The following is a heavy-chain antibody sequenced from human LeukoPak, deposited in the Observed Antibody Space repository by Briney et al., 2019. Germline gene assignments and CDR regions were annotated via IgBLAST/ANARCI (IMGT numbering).Heavy chain of an antibody. Sequence: ASVKVSCKASGYTFTDYYWHGLRQPPGKGLEWMGWINPNSGGTNYAQKFQGRVTMTRDTTISTDNMELSSLRSEDTAVYYCARARYNWNPLVDYWGQGTLVTVSS. CDR2: INPNSGGT. D-gene: IGHD1-1*01. CDR3: ARARYNWNPLVDY. V-gene: IGHV1-2*02. J-gene: IGHJ4*02. CDR1: GYTFTDYY.